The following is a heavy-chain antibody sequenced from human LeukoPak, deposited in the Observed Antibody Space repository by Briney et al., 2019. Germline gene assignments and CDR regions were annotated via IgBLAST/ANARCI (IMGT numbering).Heavy chain of an antibody. CDR2: IYYSGST. V-gene: IGHV4-59*12. J-gene: IGHJ4*02. Sequence: SETLSLTCTVSGGSISSYYWSRIRQPPGKGLEWIGYIYYSGSTSYNPSLKSRVTISVDTSKNQFSLKLSSVTAADTAVYFCAGDYGDYYFDYWGQGTLVTVSS. CDR1: GGSISSYY. CDR3: AGDYGDYYFDY. D-gene: IGHD4-17*01.